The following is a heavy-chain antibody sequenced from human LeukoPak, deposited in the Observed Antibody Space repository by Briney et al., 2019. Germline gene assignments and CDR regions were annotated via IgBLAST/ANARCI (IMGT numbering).Heavy chain of an antibody. J-gene: IGHJ4*02. Sequence: GGSLRLSCAASGFTVSSNYMSWVRQAPGKGLECVSVIYSGGSTYHADSVKGRFTISRDNSKNTLYLQMNSLRAEDTAEYYCARGYSSSWYFDYWAREPWSPSPQ. D-gene: IGHD6-13*01. V-gene: IGHV3-66*01. CDR3: ARGYSSSWYFDY. CDR2: IYSGGST. CDR1: GFTVSSNY.